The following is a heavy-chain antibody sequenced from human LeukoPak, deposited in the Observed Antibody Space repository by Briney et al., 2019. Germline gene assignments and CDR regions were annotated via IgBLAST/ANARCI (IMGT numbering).Heavy chain of an antibody. V-gene: IGHV3-23*01. CDR2: ISGSGGII. CDR3: ARDHWFDP. Sequence: GGSLRLSCAASGFTFSSFGMSWVRQAPGKGLEWVSTISGSGGIIDYADSVKGRFTFSRDNSRNMVYLQMNSLRAEDTAVYYCARDHWFDPWGQGTLVTVSS. J-gene: IGHJ5*02. CDR1: GFTFSSFG.